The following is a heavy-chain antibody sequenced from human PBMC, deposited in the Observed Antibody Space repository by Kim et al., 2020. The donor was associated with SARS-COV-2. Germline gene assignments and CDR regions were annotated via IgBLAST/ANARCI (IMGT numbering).Heavy chain of an antibody. CDR1: GDTSSSYA. CDR3: ARAVAAGTKHYYYMDV. V-gene: IGHV1-69*04. Sequence: SVKVSCKASGDTSSSYAISWVRQAPGQGLEWMGRIIPILGTPNYAQNLQGRVTITADKSTGTVYMELSSLRSEDTAVYYCARAVAAGTKHYYYMDVWGKGTTVTVSS. CDR2: IIPILGTP. J-gene: IGHJ6*03. D-gene: IGHD2-15*01.